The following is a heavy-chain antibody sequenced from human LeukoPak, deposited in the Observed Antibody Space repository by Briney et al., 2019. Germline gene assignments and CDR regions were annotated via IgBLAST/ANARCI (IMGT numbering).Heavy chain of an antibody. Sequence: ASVKVSCKASGYTFTSYAMNWVRQAPGQGLEWMGWINTNTGNPTYAQGFTGRFVFSLDTSVSTAYLQISSLKAEDTAVYYCARDLTSPLYYYGMDVWGQGTTVTVSS. CDR2: INTNTGNP. J-gene: IGHJ6*02. CDR1: GYTFTSYA. V-gene: IGHV7-4-1*02. CDR3: ARDLTSPLYYYGMDV.